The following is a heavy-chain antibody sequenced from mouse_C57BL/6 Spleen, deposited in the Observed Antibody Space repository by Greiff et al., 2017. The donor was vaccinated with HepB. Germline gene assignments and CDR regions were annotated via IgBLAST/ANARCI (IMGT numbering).Heavy chain of an antibody. V-gene: IGHV7-3*01. CDR3: ARYEGTTVVTAMDY. Sequence: EVKLQESGGGLVQPGGSLSLSCAASGFTFTDYYMSWVRQPPGKALEWLGFIRNKANGYTTEYSASVKGRFTISRDNSQSILYLQMNALRAEDSATYYCARYEGTTVVTAMDYWGQGTSVTVSS. CDR1: GFTFTDYY. D-gene: IGHD1-1*01. CDR2: IRNKANGYTT. J-gene: IGHJ4*01.